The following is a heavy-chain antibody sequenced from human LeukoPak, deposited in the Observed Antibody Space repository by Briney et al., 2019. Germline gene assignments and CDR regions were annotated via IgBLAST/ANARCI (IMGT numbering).Heavy chain of an antibody. Sequence: GGSLRLSCAASEFPFSSYGMTWVRQAPGKGLEWVSGISGSGGGTYYADSVRGRFSISRDNSKNTLHLQMNSLGAEDTAVYYCAAISPYYYMDVWGKGTTVTISS. V-gene: IGHV3-23*01. J-gene: IGHJ6*03. CDR2: ISGSGGGT. CDR3: AAISPYYYMDV. D-gene: IGHD2-21*01. CDR1: EFPFSSYG.